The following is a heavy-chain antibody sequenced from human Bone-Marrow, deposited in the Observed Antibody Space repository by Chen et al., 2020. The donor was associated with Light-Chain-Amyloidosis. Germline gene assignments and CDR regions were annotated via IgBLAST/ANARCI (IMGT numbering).Heavy chain of an antibody. D-gene: IGHD3-9*01. CDR3: TRDLDWLLFDY. V-gene: IGHV3-74*03. CDR1: GFTFSNYW. CDR2: VKTDGSTT. J-gene: IGHJ4*02. Sequence: EVQLVESGGGLVQPGGSLRLSCEASGFTFSNYWMHWVRQAPVQGLVWVARVKTDGSTTAYADSVKGRFTISRDNAKNTLYLQMNSLRAEDTAVYYCTRDLDWLLFDYWGQGALVTVSA.